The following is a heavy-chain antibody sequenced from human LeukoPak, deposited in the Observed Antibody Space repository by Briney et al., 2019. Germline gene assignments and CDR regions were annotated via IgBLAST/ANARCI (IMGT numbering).Heavy chain of an antibody. CDR2: IRSTANGYAT. Sequence: GSLRLSCAASGFTFSGSALHWVRQASGKGLEWVGRIRSTANGYATAYAASVKGRFTTSRDDSKNTAYLQMDSLKTEDTAVYYCTGNYYGSGSYADFDYWGQGTLVTVSS. J-gene: IGHJ4*02. D-gene: IGHD3-10*01. V-gene: IGHV3-73*01. CDR1: GFTFSGSA. CDR3: TGNYYGSGSYADFDY.